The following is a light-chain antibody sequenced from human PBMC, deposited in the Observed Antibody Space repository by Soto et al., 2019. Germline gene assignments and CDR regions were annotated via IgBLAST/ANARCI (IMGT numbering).Light chain of an antibody. CDR3: QHYLTWPLS. CDR2: GAS. J-gene: IGKJ4*01. V-gene: IGKV3-20*01. CDR1: QSVNSDY. Sequence: EIVLTQSPGTLSLSPGERATLSCRASQSVNSDYLAWFQQKPGQAPRLLIYGASTRTTGIPDRFSGSGSGTDFTLTIGRLEPGDFAVYYCQHYLTWPLSFGGGTRVEI.